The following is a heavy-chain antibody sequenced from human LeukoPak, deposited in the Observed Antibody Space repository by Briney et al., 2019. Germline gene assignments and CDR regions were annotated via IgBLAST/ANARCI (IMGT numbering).Heavy chain of an antibody. D-gene: IGHD4-17*01. V-gene: IGHV1-69*04. CDR3: ARAYGDYVGPHFDY. J-gene: IGHJ4*02. Sequence: SVKVSCKASGGTFSSYAISWVRQAPGQGLEWMGRIIPILGIANYAQKFQGRVTITADKSTSTAYMELGSLRSEDTAVYYCARAYGDYVGPHFDYWGQGTLVTVSS. CDR2: IIPILGIA. CDR1: GGTFSSYA.